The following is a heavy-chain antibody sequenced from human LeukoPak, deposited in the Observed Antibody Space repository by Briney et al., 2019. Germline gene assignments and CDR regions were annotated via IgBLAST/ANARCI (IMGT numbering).Heavy chain of an antibody. CDR1: GFTFANAW. CDR2: IKSKTDGETT. CDR3: TADLPPPRGYDYPFDY. D-gene: IGHD5-12*01. J-gene: IGHJ4*02. V-gene: IGHV3-15*01. Sequence: PGGSLRLSCAASGFTFANAWMSWVRQAPGKGLECVGRIKSKTDGETTDYAAPVKGRFTIPRDDSKNVLYLQMNSLKSEDTAVYYCTADLPPPRGYDYPFDYWGQGSLVTVSS.